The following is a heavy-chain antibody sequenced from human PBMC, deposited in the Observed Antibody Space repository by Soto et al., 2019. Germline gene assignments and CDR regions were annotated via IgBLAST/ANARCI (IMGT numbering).Heavy chain of an antibody. CDR3: ARHNYDFWSGTPDHPYDY. Sequence: SETLSLTCTVSGGSISSGDYYWSWIRQPPGKGREWIGYIYYSGSTYYNPSLKSRVTISVDTSKNQFSLKLSSVTAADTAVYYCARHNYDFWSGTPDHPYDYWGQGTLVTVSS. CDR1: GGSISSGDYY. V-gene: IGHV4-30-4*01. D-gene: IGHD3-3*01. CDR2: IYYSGST. J-gene: IGHJ4*02.